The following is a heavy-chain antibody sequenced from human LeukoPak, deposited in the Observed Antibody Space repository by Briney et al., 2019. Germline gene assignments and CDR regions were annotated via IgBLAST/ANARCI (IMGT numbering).Heavy chain of an antibody. J-gene: IGHJ4*02. D-gene: IGHD3-10*01. Sequence: SETLSHTCSVYGGSFSGYYWSWIRQPPGKGLEWIGEINHSGSTNYNPSLKSRVTISLDTSKNQFSLKLSSVTAADTAVYYCARSPYYSGSGNYYESLDYWGLGTLVTVSS. V-gene: IGHV4-34*01. CDR1: GGSFSGYY. CDR3: ARSPYYSGSGNYYESLDY. CDR2: INHSGST.